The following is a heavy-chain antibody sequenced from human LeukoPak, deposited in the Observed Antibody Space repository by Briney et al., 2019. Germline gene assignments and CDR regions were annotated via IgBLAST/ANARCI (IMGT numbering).Heavy chain of an antibody. D-gene: IGHD2-15*01. Sequence: ASVKVSCKASGGTFSSYAISWVRQAPGQGLEWMGGIIPIFGTANYAQKFQGRVTITTDESTSTAYMELSSLRSEDTAVYYCAMGGSPMNYYYYMDVRGKGTTVTVSS. V-gene: IGHV1-69*05. CDR1: GGTFSSYA. CDR3: AMGGSPMNYYYYMDV. J-gene: IGHJ6*03. CDR2: IIPIFGTA.